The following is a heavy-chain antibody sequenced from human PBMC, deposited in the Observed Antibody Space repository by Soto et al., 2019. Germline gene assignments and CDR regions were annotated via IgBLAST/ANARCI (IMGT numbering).Heavy chain of an antibody. CDR2: IWYDGSNK. J-gene: IGHJ6*02. Sequence: PGGSLRLSCAASGFTFSSYGMHWVRQAPGKGLGWVAVIWYDGSNKYYADSVKGRFTISRDNSKNTLYLQMNSLRAEDTAVYYCARDLGYYYDSSGFPYYYYGMDVWGQGTTVTVSS. V-gene: IGHV3-33*01. CDR1: GFTFSSYG. CDR3: ARDLGYYYDSSGFPYYYYGMDV. D-gene: IGHD3-22*01.